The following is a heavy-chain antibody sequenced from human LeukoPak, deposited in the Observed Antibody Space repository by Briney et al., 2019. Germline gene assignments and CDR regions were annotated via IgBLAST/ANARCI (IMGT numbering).Heavy chain of an antibody. CDR2: ISGSGGST. V-gene: IGHV3-23*01. CDR3: AKVGFRIAAAGMPYYFDY. CDR1: GFTFDDYT. Sequence: PGGSLRLSCAASGFTFDDYTMHWVRQAPGKGLEWVSAISGSGGSTYYADSVKGRFTISRDNSKNTLYLQMNSLRAEDTAVYYCAKVGFRIAAAGMPYYFDYWGQGTLVTVSS. D-gene: IGHD6-13*01. J-gene: IGHJ4*02.